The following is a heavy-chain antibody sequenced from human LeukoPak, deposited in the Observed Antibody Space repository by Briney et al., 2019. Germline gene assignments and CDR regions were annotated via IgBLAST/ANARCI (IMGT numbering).Heavy chain of an antibody. CDR1: GGSISSGDYC. CDR3: ARGLLGWLRYFDY. V-gene: IGHV4-39*07. CDR2: NYYSGST. Sequence: SETLSLTCSVFGGSISSGDYCWGWIRQPPGRGLEFIGSNYYSGSTNYNPSLKSRVTISVDTSKNQFSLKLSSVTAADTAVYYCARGLLGWLRYFDYWGQGTLVTVSS. J-gene: IGHJ4*02. D-gene: IGHD5-12*01.